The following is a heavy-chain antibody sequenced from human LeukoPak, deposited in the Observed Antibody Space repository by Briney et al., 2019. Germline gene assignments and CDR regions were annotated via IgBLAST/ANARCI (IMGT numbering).Heavy chain of an antibody. J-gene: IGHJ4*02. D-gene: IGHD3-22*01. CDR3: ARLSYYYDSSGSHPFDY. Sequence: SETLSLTCTVSGGSISSSSTYYWGWIRQPPGKGLEWIGSIYYSGNTYYNPSLKSRVTISGDTSKNQFSLRLSSVTAADTAVYYCARLSYYYDSSGSHPFDYWGQGALVTVPS. CDR2: IYYSGNT. CDR1: GGSISSSSTYY. V-gene: IGHV4-39*01.